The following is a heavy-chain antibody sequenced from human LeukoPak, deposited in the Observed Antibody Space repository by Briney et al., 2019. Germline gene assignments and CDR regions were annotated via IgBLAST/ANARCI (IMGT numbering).Heavy chain of an antibody. CDR2: IYTSGST. V-gene: IGHV4-61*02. Sequence: SETLSLTCTVSGGSISSGSYYWRWLRQPAGRGLEWLGRIYTSGSTNYNPSLKSRVTISVDTSKNQFSLKLSSVTAADTAVYYCAGTTWGEELSLDYWGQGALVTVSS. J-gene: IGHJ4*02. CDR3: AGTTWGEELSLDY. D-gene: IGHD3-16*02. CDR1: GGSISSGSYY.